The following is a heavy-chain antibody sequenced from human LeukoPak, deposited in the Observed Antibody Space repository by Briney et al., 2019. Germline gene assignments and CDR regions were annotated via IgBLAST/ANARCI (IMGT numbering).Heavy chain of an antibody. CDR3: ARGDQFNYGSGSDYFDY. D-gene: IGHD3-10*01. CDR1: GYTFTGYY. Sequence: ASVKVSCKASGYTFTGYYTHWVRQAPGQGLEWMGWINPNSGGTNYAQKFQGRVTITRNTSISTAYMELSSLRSEDTAVYYSARGDQFNYGSGSDYFDYWGQGTLVTVSS. CDR2: INPNSGGT. V-gene: IGHV1-2*02. J-gene: IGHJ4*02.